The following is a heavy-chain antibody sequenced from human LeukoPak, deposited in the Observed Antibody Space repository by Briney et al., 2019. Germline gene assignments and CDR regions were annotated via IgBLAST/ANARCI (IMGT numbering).Heavy chain of an antibody. D-gene: IGHD3-9*01. V-gene: IGHV4-59*01. Sequence: SETLSLTCTVSGGSINSYYWSWIRQPPGKGLEWIGYIYYSGSTNYNPSLKSRVTISVDTSKNQFSLKLSSVTAADTAVYYCARGNILLGTFDYWGQGTLVTVSS. CDR2: IYYSGST. CDR1: GGSINSYY. J-gene: IGHJ4*02. CDR3: ARGNILLGTFDY.